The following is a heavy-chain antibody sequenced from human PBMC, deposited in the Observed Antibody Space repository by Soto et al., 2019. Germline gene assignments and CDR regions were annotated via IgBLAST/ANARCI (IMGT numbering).Heavy chain of an antibody. CDR3: ARASYVWGSYRYSSNWFDH. Sequence: EVQLVESGGGLVQPGGSLRLSCAASGFTFSSYSMNWVRQAPGKGLEWVSYISSSSSTIYYADSVKGRFTISRDNAKNSLYLQMNSLRDEDTAVYYCARASYVWGSYRYSSNWFDHWGQGTLVTVSS. D-gene: IGHD3-16*02. V-gene: IGHV3-48*02. CDR1: GFTFSSYS. CDR2: ISSSSSTI. J-gene: IGHJ5*02.